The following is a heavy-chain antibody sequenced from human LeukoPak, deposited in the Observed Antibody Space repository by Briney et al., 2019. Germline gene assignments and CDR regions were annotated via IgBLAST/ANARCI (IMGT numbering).Heavy chain of an antibody. D-gene: IGHD3-10*01. J-gene: IGHJ6*03. CDR3: AGPHQRNNSYGSGRHMDV. Sequence: SQTLSLTCAVYGGSFSGYYWSWIRHPPGKGLEWIGEINHSGSTNYNPSLTSRVTISVDTSKNHFSLKLSSVTAAATAVYYSAGPHQRNNSYGSGRHMDVWGKGTTVTISS. V-gene: IGHV4-34*01. CDR2: INHSGST. CDR1: GGSFSGYY.